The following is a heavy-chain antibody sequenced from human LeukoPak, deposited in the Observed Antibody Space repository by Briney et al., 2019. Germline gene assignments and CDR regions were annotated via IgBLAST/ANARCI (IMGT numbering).Heavy chain of an antibody. Sequence: GGSLRLSCAASGITFSSYWMSWVRQAPGKGLEWVANIKQDGSERYYVDSVKGRFTISRDNAKNSLYLQMNSLRAEDTAVYYCARGGGFCGGDCYGIDYWGQGTLVTVSS. CDR1: GITFSSYW. CDR3: ARGGGFCGGDCYGIDY. J-gene: IGHJ4*02. D-gene: IGHD2-21*01. V-gene: IGHV3-7*01. CDR2: IKQDGSER.